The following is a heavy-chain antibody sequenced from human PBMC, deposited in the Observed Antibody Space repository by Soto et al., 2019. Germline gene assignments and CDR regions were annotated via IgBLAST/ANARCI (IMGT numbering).Heavy chain of an antibody. CDR3: ARRTYYYDSSGYYPLDY. D-gene: IGHD3-22*01. V-gene: IGHV1-69*01. Sequence: QVQLVQSGAEVKKPGSSVKVSCKASGDTFSSYAISWVRQAPGQGLEWMGGIIPIFGTANYAQKFQGRVTITADESTSTAYMELSSLRSEDTAVYYCARRTYYYDSSGYYPLDYWGQGTLVTVSS. J-gene: IGHJ4*02. CDR2: IIPIFGTA. CDR1: GDTFSSYA.